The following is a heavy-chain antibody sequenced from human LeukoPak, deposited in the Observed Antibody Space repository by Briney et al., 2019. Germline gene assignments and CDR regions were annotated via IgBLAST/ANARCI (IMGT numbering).Heavy chain of an antibody. D-gene: IGHD3-3*01. V-gene: IGHV3-23*01. CDR2: ISGSGGST. J-gene: IGHJ4*02. CDR1: GFTFSSYA. Sequence: GGSLRLSCAASGFTFSSYAMSWVRQAPGKGLEWVSAISGSGGSTYYADSVKGRFTISRDNSKNTLYLQMNSLRAVGTAVYYCAKISAIFGVVHTYWGQGTLVTVSS. CDR3: AKISAIFGVVHTY.